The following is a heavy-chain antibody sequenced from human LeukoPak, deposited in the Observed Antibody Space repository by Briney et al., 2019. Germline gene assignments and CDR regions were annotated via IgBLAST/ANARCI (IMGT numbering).Heavy chain of an antibody. CDR2: IKHDGSEK. Sequence: GGSLRLSCEASGFTFRIYWMSWVRQAPGKGLEWVANIKHDGSEKYYVDSVKGRFTISRDNAKNSLYLQMNSLRAEDTAVYYCARDYFYPMDIWGQGTTVTVSS. CDR3: ARDYFYPMDI. CDR1: GFTFRIYW. V-gene: IGHV3-7*04. J-gene: IGHJ6*02.